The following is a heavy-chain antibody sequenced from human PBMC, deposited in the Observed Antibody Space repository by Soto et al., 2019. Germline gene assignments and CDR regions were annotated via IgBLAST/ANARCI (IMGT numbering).Heavy chain of an antibody. CDR2: ISYDGSNN. J-gene: IGHJ4*02. CDR1: GFPFTSYG. D-gene: IGHD3-10*01. CDR3: VGGQFYFDY. Sequence: QVQLVESGGGVVQPGRSLRLSCAASGFPFTSYGMHWVREGPGKGLERLAVISYDGSNNFYADSVKGRFTISRDNSKNTLYLQMNSLRPEDTALYYCVGGQFYFDYRGQGTLVIVSS. V-gene: IGHV3-30*03.